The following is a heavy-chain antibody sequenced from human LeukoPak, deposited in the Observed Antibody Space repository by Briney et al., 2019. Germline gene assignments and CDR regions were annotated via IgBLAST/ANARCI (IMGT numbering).Heavy chain of an antibody. V-gene: IGHV3-30*07. CDR1: GFTFSDHV. D-gene: IGHD5-12*01. J-gene: IGHJ4*02. Sequence: GGSLRLSCAASGFTFSDHVMHWVRQAPGMGLEWVAVISKDGSKTFYAGSVEGRFTFSRDNSENTLYLQMNSLSAEDTAVYYCAKGGYDFVEIAYFDFWGQGTLVTVSS. CDR2: ISKDGSKT. CDR3: AKGGYDFVEIAYFDF.